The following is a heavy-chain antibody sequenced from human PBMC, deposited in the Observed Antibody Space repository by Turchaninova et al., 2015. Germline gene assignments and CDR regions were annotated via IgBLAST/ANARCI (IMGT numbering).Heavy chain of an antibody. Sequence: RWIRQHPGKGLEWIGYIYYSGSTYYNPSLKSRVTISVDTSKNQFSLKLSSVTAADTAVYYCARTSSGDYSRYYYYMDVWGKGTTVTVSS. J-gene: IGHJ6*03. V-gene: IGHV4-31*02. CDR2: IYYSGST. D-gene: IGHD4-17*01. CDR3: ARTSSGDYSRYYYYMDV.